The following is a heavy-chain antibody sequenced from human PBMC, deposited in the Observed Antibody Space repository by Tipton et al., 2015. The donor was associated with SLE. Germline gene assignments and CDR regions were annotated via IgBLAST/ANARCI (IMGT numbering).Heavy chain of an antibody. J-gene: IGHJ4*02. CDR1: GGSISSNY. V-gene: IGHV4-59*08. Sequence: TLSLTCSVSGGSISSNYWIWIRQPPGKGLEWIGYISDGGGTNYNPSLKSRVTISVDPAKNQFSLKLTSVTAADTAVYYCARHRQSGSYSALDYWGQGILVTVSS. CDR3: ARHRQSGSYSALDY. CDR2: ISDGGGT. D-gene: IGHD1-26*01.